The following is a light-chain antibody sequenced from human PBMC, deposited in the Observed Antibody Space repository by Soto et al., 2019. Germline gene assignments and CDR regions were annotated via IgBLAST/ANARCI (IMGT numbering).Light chain of an antibody. CDR1: QSVSSY. J-gene: IGKJ3*01. Sequence: EIVLTQSRATLSLSPGERATHSCRASQSVSSYLAWYQQKPGQAPRLLIYDASNRATGIPARFSGSGSGTDFPLTISSLEPEDFAVYYCQQYGGSPLFTFGPGTKVDIK. V-gene: IGKV3-11*01. CDR3: QQYGGSPLFT. CDR2: DAS.